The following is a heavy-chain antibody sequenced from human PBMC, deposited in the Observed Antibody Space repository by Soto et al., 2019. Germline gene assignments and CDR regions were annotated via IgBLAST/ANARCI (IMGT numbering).Heavy chain of an antibody. CDR3: VRDRFGYGDSGD. J-gene: IGHJ4*02. Sequence: QVFLVQSGAEVKKPGASVKVSCKTSGYTFTTYYMHWVRQAPGQGLEWMGVINPSDGRTYSAQKFQGRVTMTRDTSTSTVYLELSSLRAEDSAMYYCVRDRFGYGDSGDWGQGTLVTVSS. CDR2: INPSDGRT. CDR1: GYTFTTYY. V-gene: IGHV1-46*01. D-gene: IGHD4-17*01.